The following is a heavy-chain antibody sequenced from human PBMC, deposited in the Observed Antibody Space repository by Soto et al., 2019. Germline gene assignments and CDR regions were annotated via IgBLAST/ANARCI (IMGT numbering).Heavy chain of an antibody. CDR2: IIPIFGTP. CDR3: ASDRDDYGSGNYYNRIDF. Sequence: QVQLVQSGAEVKKPGSSVKVSCKASGGIFSTYAISWLRQAPGQRLEWMGGIIPIFGTPNYAQRFQGRVTITADESTTTAYMALSILKSEDTAVYYCASDRDDYGSGNYYNRIDFWGQGTLVTVSS. J-gene: IGHJ4*02. V-gene: IGHV1-69*01. CDR1: GGIFSTYA. D-gene: IGHD3-10*01.